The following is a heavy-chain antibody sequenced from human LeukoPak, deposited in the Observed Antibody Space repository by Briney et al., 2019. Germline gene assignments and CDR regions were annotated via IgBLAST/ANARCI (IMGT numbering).Heavy chain of an antibody. Sequence: PQASVTVSCKASGCTFTGYYMHWVRQAPGQGLEWMGWINPNSGGTNYAQKFQGRVTMTRDTSISTAYMELSRLRSDDTAVYYCARGIAVAGNLNWFDPWGQGTLVTVSS. J-gene: IGHJ5*02. CDR2: INPNSGGT. CDR3: ARGIAVAGNLNWFDP. V-gene: IGHV1-2*02. D-gene: IGHD6-19*01. CDR1: GCTFTGYY.